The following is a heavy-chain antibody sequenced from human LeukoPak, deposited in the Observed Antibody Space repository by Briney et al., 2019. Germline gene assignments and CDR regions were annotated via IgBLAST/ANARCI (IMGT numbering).Heavy chain of an antibody. CDR2: IYYSGST. J-gene: IGHJ4*02. Sequence: SETLSLTCTVSGGSISSYYWSWIRQPPGKGLEWIGYIYYSGSTNYNPPLRSRVTISVDTSKNQFSLKLSSVTAADTAVYYCRSSGWYEGDYWGQGTLVTVSS. D-gene: IGHD6-19*01. V-gene: IGHV4-59*01. CDR3: RSSGWYEGDY. CDR1: GGSISSYY.